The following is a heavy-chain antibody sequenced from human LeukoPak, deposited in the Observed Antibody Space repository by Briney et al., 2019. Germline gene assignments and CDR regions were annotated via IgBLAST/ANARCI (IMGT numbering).Heavy chain of an antibody. CDR3: ARVPSSGYHSYGMAV. Sequence: ASVKVSCKASGYTFTSYGISWVRQAPGQGRGWMGWISAYNVDTNYAQKLQGRVTMTTDTSTSTAYMQLSSLRSADTAVYSCARVPSSGYHSYGMAVWGQGTTVPVSS. J-gene: IGHJ6*02. CDR1: GYTFTSYG. V-gene: IGHV1-18*01. D-gene: IGHD3-22*01. CDR2: ISAYNVDT.